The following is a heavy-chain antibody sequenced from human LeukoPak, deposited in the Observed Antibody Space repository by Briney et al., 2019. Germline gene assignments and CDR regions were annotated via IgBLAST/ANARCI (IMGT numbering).Heavy chain of an antibody. CDR2: MNPNSGNT. CDR1: GYTFTSYD. D-gene: IGHD3-10*01. CDR3: ARAGFGELLPYFDY. V-gene: IGHV1-8*01. Sequence: ASVKVSCKASGYTFTSYDINWVRQATGQGLEWMGWMNPNSGNTGYAQKFQGRVTMTRNTSISTAYMELSSLRSEDTAVYYCARAGFGELLPYFDYWGQGTLVTVSS. J-gene: IGHJ4*02.